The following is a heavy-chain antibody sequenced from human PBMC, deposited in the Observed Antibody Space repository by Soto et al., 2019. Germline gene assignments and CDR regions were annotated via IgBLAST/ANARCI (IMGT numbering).Heavy chain of an antibody. D-gene: IGHD1-20*01. CDR2: IYYSGST. Sequence: SETLSLTCPVSGGSISRYYWSWIRQPPGKGLDWIGYIYYSGSTNYNPSLKSRVTISVDTSKNQFSLKLRSVTAADTAVYYCAGRYGIAFDIWGQGTMVTVSS. J-gene: IGHJ3*02. CDR1: GGSISRYY. V-gene: IGHV4-59*08. CDR3: AGRYGIAFDI.